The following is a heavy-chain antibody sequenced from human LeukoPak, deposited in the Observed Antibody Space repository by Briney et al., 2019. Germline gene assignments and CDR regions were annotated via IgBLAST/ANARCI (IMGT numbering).Heavy chain of an antibody. CDR1: GGTFISYA. CDR3: ASEPSYSYYYDSSGYYDY. Sequence: SVKVSSKASGGTFISYAISWVRQAPGHGLDWIGRIIPIFGTANYAQKFQGRVTITTDESTSTAYMELSSLRSEDTAVYYCASEPSYSYYYDSSGYYDYWGQGTLVTVSS. D-gene: IGHD3-22*01. V-gene: IGHV1-69*05. CDR2: IIPIFGTA. J-gene: IGHJ4*02.